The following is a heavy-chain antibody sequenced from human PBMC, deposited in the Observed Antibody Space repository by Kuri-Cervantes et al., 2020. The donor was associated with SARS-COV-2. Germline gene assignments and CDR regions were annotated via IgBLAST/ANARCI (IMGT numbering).Heavy chain of an antibody. V-gene: IGHV3-33*01. CDR3: ARIIGYSSGRHYYYGMDV. CDR1: GFTFSSYG. Sequence: GGSLRLSCAASGFTFSSYGMHWVRQAPGKGLEWVAVIWYDGSNKYYADSVKGRFTISRDNSKNTLYLQMNSLRAEDTAVYYCARIIGYSSGRHYYYGMDVWGQGTTVTVSS. D-gene: IGHD6-19*01. CDR2: IWYDGSNK. J-gene: IGHJ6*02.